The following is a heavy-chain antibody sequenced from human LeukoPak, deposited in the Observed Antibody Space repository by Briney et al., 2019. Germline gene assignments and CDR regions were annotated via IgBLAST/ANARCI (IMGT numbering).Heavy chain of an antibody. CDR2: IYHSGST. V-gene: IGHV4-30-2*01. D-gene: IGHD3-22*01. J-gene: IGHJ4*02. CDR3: ARGPNGYYDSSGFDY. Sequence: TLSLTCAVSGGSISSGGYSWSWIRQPPGKGLEWIGYIYHSGSTYYNPSLKSRVTISVDRSKNQFSLKLSSVTAADTAVYYCARGPNGYYDSSGFDYWGQGTLVTVSS. CDR1: GGSISSGGYS.